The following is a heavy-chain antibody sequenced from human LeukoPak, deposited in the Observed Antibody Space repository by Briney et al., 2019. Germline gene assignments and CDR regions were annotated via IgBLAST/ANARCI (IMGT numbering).Heavy chain of an antibody. CDR3: AKGGDSSWYYFDS. V-gene: IGHV3-23*01. D-gene: IGHD6-13*01. Sequence: GGAPRLFCAASGLSFWSYGKKWGPPAPGEGGGWVSAISGSLGSTYYADSVKGRFTISRDNSKNTLYLQMNSLRAADTAVYYCAKGGDSSWYYFDSWGQGTLVTVSS. CDR2: ISGSLGST. CDR1: GLSFWSYG. J-gene: IGHJ4*02.